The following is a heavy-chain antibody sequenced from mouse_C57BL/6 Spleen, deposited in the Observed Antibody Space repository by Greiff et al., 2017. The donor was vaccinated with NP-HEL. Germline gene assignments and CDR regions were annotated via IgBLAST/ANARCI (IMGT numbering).Heavy chain of an antibody. CDR3: ARGWDEDYAMDY. Sequence: QVQLQQSGAELARPGASVKLSCKASGYTFTSYGISWVKQRTGQGLEWIGEIYPRSGNTYYNEKFKGKATLTADKSSSTAYMELRSLTSEDSAVYFCARGWDEDYAMDYWGQGTSVTVSS. CDR2: IYPRSGNT. D-gene: IGHD4-1*01. J-gene: IGHJ4*01. V-gene: IGHV1-81*01. CDR1: GYTFTSYG.